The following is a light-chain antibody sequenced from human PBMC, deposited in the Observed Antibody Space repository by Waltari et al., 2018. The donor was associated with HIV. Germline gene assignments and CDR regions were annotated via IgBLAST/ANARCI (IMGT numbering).Light chain of an antibody. CDR1: NIGHNR. CDR3: QVWDSSSDHVV. Sequence: SYVLTQPPSVSVAPGKTARITCGGTNIGHNRVHWYPQKPGQAPLLVIYYDSARPSGIPERFSGSNSGNTATLTISRVEAGDEADYYCQVWDSSSDHVVFGGGTNLTVL. J-gene: IGLJ2*01. CDR2: YDS. V-gene: IGLV3-21*04.